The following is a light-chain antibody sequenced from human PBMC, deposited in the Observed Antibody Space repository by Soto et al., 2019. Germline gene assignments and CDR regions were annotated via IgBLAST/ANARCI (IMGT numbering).Light chain of an antibody. CDR1: QSVLHSSNNKTC. J-gene: IGKJ5*01. V-gene: IGKV4-1*01. CDR2: WAS. Sequence: DIVMTQSPDSLAVSLGERATINCKSSQSVLHSSNNKTCLAWYQLKPGQPPKVLIYWASTRESGVPDRFSGSGSWTDFTLTISSLQAEDVAVDYGQQYFSTPCTFGQGTRLEIK. CDR3: QQYFSTPCT.